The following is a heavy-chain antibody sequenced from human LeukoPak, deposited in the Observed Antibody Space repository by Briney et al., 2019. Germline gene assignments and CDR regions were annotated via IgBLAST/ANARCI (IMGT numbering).Heavy chain of an antibody. Sequence: GGSLRLSCAASGFTFNSYSMHWVRQAPGKGLEWVAFISYDGRNEYYADSVKGRFAISRDNSKNTLYLQMNSLRAEDTAVYYCAKVVGATINCFDYWGQGTLVTVSS. V-gene: IGHV3-30*09. CDR1: GFTFNSYS. D-gene: IGHD1-26*01. CDR2: ISYDGRNE. J-gene: IGHJ4*02. CDR3: AKVVGATINCFDY.